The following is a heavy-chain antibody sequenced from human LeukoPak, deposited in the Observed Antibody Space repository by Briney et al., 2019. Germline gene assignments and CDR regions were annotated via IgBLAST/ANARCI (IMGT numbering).Heavy chain of an antibody. CDR3: ARGSVRVGMDV. V-gene: IGHV3-13*01. J-gene: IGHJ6*02. CDR1: GITFSTSD. Sequence: GGSLRLSCEASGITFSTSDMHWVCQAPGKGLEWVSVIGTAGDTYYADSVKGRFTISRENAKNSLYLQMNSLRAGDTAVYYCARGSVRVGMDVWGQGTTVTVSS. D-gene: IGHD6-13*01. CDR2: IGTAGDT.